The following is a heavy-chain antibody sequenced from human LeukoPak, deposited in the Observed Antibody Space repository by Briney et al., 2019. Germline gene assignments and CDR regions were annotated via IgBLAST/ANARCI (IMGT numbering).Heavy chain of an antibody. CDR3: VKVGGGGGWYWSP. CDR2: ISDSGDDT. Sequence: GGSLRLSCTGSGFTFSNYVMSGVRQAPGKRLEGGSGISDSGDDTDYADSVKGRFTISRDNSKNTLFLQMNILRVEDTAVYYCVKVGGGGGWYWSPWGQGTLVTVSS. V-gene: IGHV3-23*01. D-gene: IGHD6-19*01. CDR1: GFTFSNYV. J-gene: IGHJ5*02.